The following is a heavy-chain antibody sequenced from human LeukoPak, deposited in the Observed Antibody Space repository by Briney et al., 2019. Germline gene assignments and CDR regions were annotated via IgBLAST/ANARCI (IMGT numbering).Heavy chain of an antibody. J-gene: IGHJ4*02. CDR1: GFTFSSYS. Sequence: PGGSLRLSCAASGFTFSSYSMNWVRQAPGKGLEWVSSISSSSSYIYYADSVKGRFTISRDNAKNSLYLQMNSLRAEDTAVYYCARERRRGVYYFDYWGQGTLVTVSS. D-gene: IGHD1-1*01. V-gene: IGHV3-21*01. CDR3: ARERRRGVYYFDY. CDR2: ISSSSSYI.